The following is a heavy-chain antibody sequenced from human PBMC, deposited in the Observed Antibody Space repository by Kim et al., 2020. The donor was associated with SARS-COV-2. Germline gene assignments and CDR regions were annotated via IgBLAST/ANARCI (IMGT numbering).Heavy chain of an antibody. D-gene: IGHD2-2*01. J-gene: IGHJ3*01. CDR1: GGSFSGYY. V-gene: IGHV4-34*01. CDR3: AREGGYCSSTSCYDDDAF. CDR2: INHSGST. Sequence: SETLSLTCAVYGGSFSGYYWSWIRQPPGKGLEWIGEINHSGSTNYNPSLKSRVTISVDTSKNQFSLKLSSVTAADTAVYYCAREGGYCSSTSCYDDDAF.